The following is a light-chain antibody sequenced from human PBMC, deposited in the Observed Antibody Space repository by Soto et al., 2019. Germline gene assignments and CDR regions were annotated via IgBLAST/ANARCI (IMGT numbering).Light chain of an antibody. CDR1: QRISSW. J-gene: IGKJ1*01. CDR3: QQYNSYSWT. Sequence: DIQMTQSPSTLSACVGDRVTITCRATQRISSWLAWYQQKPGKAPKLLIYKASSLESGVPSRFSGSGSGTEFILTTSNLQTDDFATYYCQQYNSYSWTFGQGNKVEIK. V-gene: IGKV1-5*03. CDR2: KAS.